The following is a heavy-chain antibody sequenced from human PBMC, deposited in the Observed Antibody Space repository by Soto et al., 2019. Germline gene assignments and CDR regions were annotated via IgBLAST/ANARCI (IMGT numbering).Heavy chain of an antibody. CDR2: INPNSGGT. D-gene: IGHD3-22*01. V-gene: IGHV1-2*04. CDR3: ARSRHYDSSGYYYYYYGMDV. CDR1: GYTFTGYY. Sequence: GASVKVSCKASGYTFTGYYMHWVRQAPGQGLEWMGWINPNSGGTNYAQKFQGWVTMTRDTSISTAYMELSRLRSDDTAVYYCARSRHYDSSGYYYYYYGMDVWDQGTTVTVSS. J-gene: IGHJ6*02.